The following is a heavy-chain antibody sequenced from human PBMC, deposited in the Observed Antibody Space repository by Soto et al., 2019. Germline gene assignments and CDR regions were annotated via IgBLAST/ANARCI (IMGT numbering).Heavy chain of an antibody. CDR2: IWCDGSNK. Sequence: GGSLRLSCAASGFTFSSYGMHWVRQAPGKGLEWVAVIWCDGSNKYYADSVKGRFIISRDNSKNTLYLQMNSLRAEDTAVYYCARELGYCSSTSCYKGYYGMDVWGPGTTVTVSS. V-gene: IGHV3-33*01. CDR3: ARELGYCSSTSCYKGYYGMDV. D-gene: IGHD2-2*02. J-gene: IGHJ6*02. CDR1: GFTFSSYG.